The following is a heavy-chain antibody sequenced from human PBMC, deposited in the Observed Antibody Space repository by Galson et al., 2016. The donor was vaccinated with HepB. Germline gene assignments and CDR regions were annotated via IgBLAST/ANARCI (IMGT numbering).Heavy chain of an antibody. CDR2: IYYSGST. J-gene: IGHJ6*02. CDR1: GGSISSYY. D-gene: IGHD1-14*01. Sequence: SETLSLTCTVSGGSISSYYWSWIRQPPGKGLEWIGYIYYSGSTNYNPSLMSRVTISVDTSKNQFSLKLSSVTAAGTAVYYCARHLDPQSESYYYYYYGMDVWGQGTTVTVSS. CDR3: ARHLDPQSESYYYYYYGMDV. V-gene: IGHV4-59*08.